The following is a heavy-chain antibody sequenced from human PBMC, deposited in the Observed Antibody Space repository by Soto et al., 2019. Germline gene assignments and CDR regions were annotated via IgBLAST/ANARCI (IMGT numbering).Heavy chain of an antibody. D-gene: IGHD3-22*01. V-gene: IGHV1-69*13. J-gene: IGHJ5*02. Sequence: SVKVSCKASGGTFSSYAISWVRQAPGQGLEWMGGIIPIFGTANYAQKFQGRVTITADESTSTAYMELSSLRSEDTAVYYCARGRRYYDSSGYNNWFDPWGQGTLVTVSS. CDR2: IIPIFGTA. CDR3: ARGRRYYDSSGYNNWFDP. CDR1: GGTFSSYA.